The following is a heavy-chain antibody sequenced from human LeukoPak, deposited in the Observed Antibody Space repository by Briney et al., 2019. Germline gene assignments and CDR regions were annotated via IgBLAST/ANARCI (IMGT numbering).Heavy chain of an antibody. J-gene: IGHJ4*02. D-gene: IGHD1-26*01. CDR1: RFTFSSYW. V-gene: IGHV3-7*03. CDR2: IKQDGSEK. Sequence: GGSLRLSCAASRFTFSSYWMSWVRQAPGKGLEWVANIKQDGSEKYYVDSVRGRFTISRDNAKNSLYLEMNSLKTEDTAVYYCTTDLDSGSYSFDYWGQGTLVTVSS. CDR3: TTDLDSGSYSFDY.